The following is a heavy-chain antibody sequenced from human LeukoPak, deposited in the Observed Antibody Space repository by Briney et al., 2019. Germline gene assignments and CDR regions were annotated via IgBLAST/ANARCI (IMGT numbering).Heavy chain of an antibody. CDR1: GFIFDDYG. V-gene: IGHV3-20*04. Sequence: GGSLRLSCAASGFIFDDYGMSWVRQVPGKGLEWMSGINWNGGRTGYADSVKGRFTISRDNAKNSLYLQMNSLRAEDTAVYYCAELGITMIGGVWGKGTTVTISS. CDR3: AELGITMIGGV. CDR2: INWNGGRT. J-gene: IGHJ6*04. D-gene: IGHD3-10*02.